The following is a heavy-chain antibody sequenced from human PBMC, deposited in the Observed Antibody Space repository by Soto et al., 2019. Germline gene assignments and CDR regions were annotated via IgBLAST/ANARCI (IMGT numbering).Heavy chain of an antibody. CDR1: GGSISSYY. J-gene: IGHJ3*02. D-gene: IGHD2-8*01. CDR2: IYYSGST. V-gene: IGHV4-59*01. Sequence: SETLSLTCTVSGGSISSYYWSWIRQPPGKGLEWIGYIYYSGSTNYNPSLKSRVTISVDTSKNQFSLKLSSVTAADTAVYYCARARTNGVLDIWGQGTMVTVSS. CDR3: ARARTNGVLDI.